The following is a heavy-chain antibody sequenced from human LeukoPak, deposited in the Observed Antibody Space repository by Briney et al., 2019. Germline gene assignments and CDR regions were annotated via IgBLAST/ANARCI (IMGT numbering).Heavy chain of an antibody. J-gene: IGHJ3*02. D-gene: IGHD1-26*01. V-gene: IGHV4-4*09. CDR2: IYTSGST. CDR3: AGPTDDTFDI. Sequence: SETLSLTCTVSGGSISSYYWSWIRQPPGKGLEWIGYIYTSGSTNYNPSLKSRVTISVDTSKNQVFLKLSSVTAADTAVYYCAGPTDDTFDIWGQGTMVTVSS. CDR1: GGSISSYY.